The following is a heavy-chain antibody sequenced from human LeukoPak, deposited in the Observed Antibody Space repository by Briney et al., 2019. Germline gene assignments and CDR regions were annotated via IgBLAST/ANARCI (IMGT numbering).Heavy chain of an antibody. J-gene: IGHJ4*02. D-gene: IGHD1-1*01. CDR2: FYYTGST. CDR3: ARQGPTETFDY. CDR1: GGSISSSSYY. V-gene: IGHV4-39*01. Sequence: PSETLSLTCTVSGGSISSSSYYWGWIRQPPGTGLEWIGNFYYTGSTYYNPSLKSRVTISADTSKNQFSLRLSSVTVADTAVYYCARQGPTETFDYWGQGTLVTVSS.